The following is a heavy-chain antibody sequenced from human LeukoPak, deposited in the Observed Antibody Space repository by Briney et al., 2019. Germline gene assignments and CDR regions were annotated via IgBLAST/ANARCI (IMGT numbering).Heavy chain of an antibody. J-gene: IGHJ5*02. CDR1: GFTFSSYA. V-gene: IGHV3-23*01. Sequence: RGSLRLSCAASGFTFSSYAMSWVRQAPGKGLEWVSAISGSGGSTYYADSVKGRFTISRDNSKNTLYLQMSSLRAEDTAVYYCAKEHFYYDFWSGYRNWFDPWGQGTLVTVSS. CDR2: ISGSGGST. CDR3: AKEHFYYDFWSGYRNWFDP. D-gene: IGHD3-3*01.